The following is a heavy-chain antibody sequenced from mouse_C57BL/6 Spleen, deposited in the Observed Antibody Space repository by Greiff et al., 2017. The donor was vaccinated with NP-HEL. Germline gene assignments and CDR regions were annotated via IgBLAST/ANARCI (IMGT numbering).Heavy chain of an antibody. Sequence: VQLQQSGAELVRPGTSVKVSCKASGYAFTNYLIEWVKQRPGQGLEWIGVINPGSGGTNYNEKFKGKATLTADKSSSTAYMQLSSLTSEDSAVYFCAREGYGSSPYAMDYWGQGTSVTVSS. CDR1: GYAFTNYL. V-gene: IGHV1-54*01. J-gene: IGHJ4*01. CDR3: AREGYGSSPYAMDY. CDR2: INPGSGGT. D-gene: IGHD1-1*01.